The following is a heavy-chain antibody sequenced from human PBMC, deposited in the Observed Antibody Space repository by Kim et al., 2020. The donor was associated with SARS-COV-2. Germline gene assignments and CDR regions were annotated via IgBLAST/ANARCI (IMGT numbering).Heavy chain of an antibody. J-gene: IGHJ4*02. CDR3: ARDSPSGAVNY. CDR2: IYYSGST. CDR1: GGSISSYY. V-gene: IGHV4-59*01. Sequence: SETLSLTCTVSGGSISSYYWSWIRQPPGKGLEWIGYIYYSGSTNYNPSLKSRVTISVDTSKNQFSLKLSSVTAADTAVYYCARDSPSGAVNYWGQGTLVTVSS. D-gene: IGHD2-15*01.